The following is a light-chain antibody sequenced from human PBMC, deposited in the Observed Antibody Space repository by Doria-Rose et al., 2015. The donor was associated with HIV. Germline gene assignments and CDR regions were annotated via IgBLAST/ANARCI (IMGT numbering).Light chain of an antibody. V-gene: IGKV3-20*01. CDR3: HQYGTSWT. CDR2: DGS. J-gene: IGKJ1*01. CDR1: QSFSSTY. Sequence: EIVMTQSPCTLSLSPGERATLSRRASQSFSSTYLAWYQQKPGQAPSLLIYDGSTRATGIPDRFSASGSGTDFTLTINRLEPEDFALYYCHQYGTSWTFGQGTKVEI.